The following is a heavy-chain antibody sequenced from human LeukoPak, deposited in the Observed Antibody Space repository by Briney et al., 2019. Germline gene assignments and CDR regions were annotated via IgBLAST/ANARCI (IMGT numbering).Heavy chain of an antibody. J-gene: IGHJ3*02. Sequence: SETLSLTCTVSGGSISSYYWSWIRQPPGKGLEWIGYIYYSGSTNYNPSLKSRVTISVDTSKNQFSLKLSSVTAADTAVYYCARDSSSSLGAFDIWGQGTMVTVSS. CDR1: GGSISSYY. CDR3: ARDSSSSLGAFDI. V-gene: IGHV4-59*12. CDR2: IYYSGST. D-gene: IGHD6-6*01.